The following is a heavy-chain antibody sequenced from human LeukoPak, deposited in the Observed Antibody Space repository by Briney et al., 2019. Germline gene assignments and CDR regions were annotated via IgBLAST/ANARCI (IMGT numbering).Heavy chain of an antibody. CDR1: GGSISNYY. CDR2: IYFTGTT. V-gene: IGHV4-4*07. J-gene: IGHJ2*01. CDR3: ARSNRPYDTLTGYHPFWFFDP. Sequence: SETLSLTCTVSGGSISNYYLSWLRQPAGKGREWIGRIYFTGTTNHNPSLKSRVTMSVDISRNQFSLKLSSVTAADTAVYYCARSNRPYDTLTGYHPFWFFDPWGRGTLVTVSS. D-gene: IGHD3-9*01.